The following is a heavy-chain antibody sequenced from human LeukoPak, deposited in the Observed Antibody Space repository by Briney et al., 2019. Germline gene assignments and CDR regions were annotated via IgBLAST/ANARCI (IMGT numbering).Heavy chain of an antibody. J-gene: IGHJ3*02. CDR2: IYHSGST. CDR1: GGSISSGGYY. V-gene: IGHV4-30-2*01. CDR3: ARAKGLRCSSTSCYTRAFDI. D-gene: IGHD2-2*02. Sequence: SETLSLTCTVSGGSISSGGYYWSWIRQPPGKGLEWIGYIYHSGSTYYNPSLKSRVTISVDRSKNQFSLKLSSVTAADTAVYYCARAKGLRCSSTSCYTRAFDIWGQGTMVTVSS.